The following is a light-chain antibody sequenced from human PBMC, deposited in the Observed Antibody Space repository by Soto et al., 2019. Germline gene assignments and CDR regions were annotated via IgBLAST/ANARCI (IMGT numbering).Light chain of an antibody. V-gene: IGLV2-14*01. CDR1: SSDIGRYNY. CDR2: EVF. Sequence: QSALTQPASVSGSPGQSITFSCTGTSSDIGRYNYVSWYQHHPGKAPTLLISEVFSRPSGVSDRFSGSKSGNTASLTISGLQTEDEADYYCSSYTSSRTQVFGTGTKLTVL. J-gene: IGLJ1*01. CDR3: SSYTSSRTQV.